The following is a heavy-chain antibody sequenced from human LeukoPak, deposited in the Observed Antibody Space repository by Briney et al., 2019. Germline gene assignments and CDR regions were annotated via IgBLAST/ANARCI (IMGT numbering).Heavy chain of an antibody. CDR1: GFTFSSYS. V-gene: IGHV3-21*01. D-gene: IGHD4-11*01. Sequence: GGSLRLSCAASGFTFSSYSMNWVGQAPGKGLEWVSSISSSSSYKYYEDSVKGRFTISRDNAKNSLYLQMNSLRAEDTAVYYCARASSNLPDYWGQGTLVTVSS. CDR2: ISSSSSYK. CDR3: ARASSNLPDY. J-gene: IGHJ4*02.